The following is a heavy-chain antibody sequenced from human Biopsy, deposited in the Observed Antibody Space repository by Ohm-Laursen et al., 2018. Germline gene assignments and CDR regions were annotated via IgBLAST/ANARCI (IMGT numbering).Heavy chain of an antibody. Sequence: GTLSLTCTVSGGSISSSTTYYWAWLRQPPGKGLEWIGSIYNTKTTFYNPSLKSRVTISVATSTNQFSLKVSSVTAADTALYFCARHPTGFWFDPWGHGTLVTVSS. J-gene: IGHJ5*02. CDR3: ARHPTGFWFDP. CDR1: GGSISSSTTYY. V-gene: IGHV4-39*01. CDR2: IYNTKTT.